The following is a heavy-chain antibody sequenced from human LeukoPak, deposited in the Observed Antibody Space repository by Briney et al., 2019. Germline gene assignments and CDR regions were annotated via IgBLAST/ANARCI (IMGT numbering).Heavy chain of an antibody. CDR2: INHSGST. CDR1: GGSFSGYY. V-gene: IGHV4-34*01. J-gene: IGHJ5*02. D-gene: IGHD3-10*01. CDR3: ARGGYYGSGNDFRFDP. Sequence: SETLSLTCAAYGGSFSGYYWSWIRQPPGKGLEWIGEINHSGSTNYNPSLKSRVTISVDTSKNQFSLKLSSVTPADTAVYYCARGGYYGSGNDFRFDPWGQGTLVTVSS.